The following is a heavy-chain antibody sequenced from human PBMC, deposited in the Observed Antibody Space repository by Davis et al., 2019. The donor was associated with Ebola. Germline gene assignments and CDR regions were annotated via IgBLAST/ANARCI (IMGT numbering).Heavy chain of an antibody. J-gene: IGHJ6*02. D-gene: IGHD1-26*01. CDR1: GGSISSSSYY. CDR2: IYYSGST. CDR3: ARGPWVKYGMDV. V-gene: IGHV4-39*07. Sequence: MPSETLSLTCTVSGGSISSSSYYWGWIRQPPGKGLEWIGSIYYSGSTNYNPSLKSRVTISVDTSKNQFSLQLNYVTPEDTAVYYCARGPWVKYGMDVWGQGTTVTVSS.